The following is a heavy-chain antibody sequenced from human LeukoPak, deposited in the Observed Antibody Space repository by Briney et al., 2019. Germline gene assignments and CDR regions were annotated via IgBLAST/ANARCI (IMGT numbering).Heavy chain of an antibody. CDR2: INPSGGST. CDR3: ARYSAYHYAMDV. D-gene: IGHD2-21*01. Sequence: ASVKVSCKASGYIFTSYYMHWVRQAPGQGLEWMGVINPSGGSTSYAQKFQGRVTMTRDTSTSTVYMELSSLRSEDTAVYYCARYSAYHYAMDVWGQGTTVTVSS. CDR1: GYIFTSYY. V-gene: IGHV1-46*01. J-gene: IGHJ6*02.